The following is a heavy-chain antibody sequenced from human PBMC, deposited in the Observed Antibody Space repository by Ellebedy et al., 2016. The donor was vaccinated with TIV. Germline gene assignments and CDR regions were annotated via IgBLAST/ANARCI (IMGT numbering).Heavy chain of an antibody. CDR2: INDVGTT. Sequence: MPSETLSFTCAVYGASLSGYQWSWIRLSPGKGLQWIGEINDVGTTNYNPSLRSRVTISVDTSKTQFSLKLSSVTAADTAIYYCARCYTGTNWFDPWGQGTLVTVSS. CDR1: GASLSGYQ. V-gene: IGHV4-34*01. D-gene: IGHD3-16*02. CDR3: ARCYTGTNWFDP. J-gene: IGHJ5*02.